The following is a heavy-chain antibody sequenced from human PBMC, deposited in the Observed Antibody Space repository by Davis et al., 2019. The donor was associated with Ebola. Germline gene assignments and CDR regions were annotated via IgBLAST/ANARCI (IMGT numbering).Heavy chain of an antibody. CDR1: GYSFTSYW. D-gene: IGHD4-17*01. J-gene: IGHJ4*02. CDR3: ARHETVTSIFDY. CDR2: IDPSDSYT. V-gene: IGHV5-10-1*01. Sequence: GESLKIPCKGSGYSFTSYWISWVRQMPGKGLEWMGKIDPSDSYTNYSPSFQGHVTISADKSISTAYLQWSSLKASDTAMYYCARHETVTSIFDYWGQGTLVTVSS.